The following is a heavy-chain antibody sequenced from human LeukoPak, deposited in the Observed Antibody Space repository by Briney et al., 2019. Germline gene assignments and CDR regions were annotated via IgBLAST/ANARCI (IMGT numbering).Heavy chain of an antibody. D-gene: IGHD6-19*01. CDR3: VNQISGWVY. J-gene: IGHJ4*02. CDR1: GFTFDRFA. V-gene: IGHV3-64D*06. Sequence: GGSLRLSCSASGFTFDRFAMHWVRQAPGKGLEYLSGIGSNGRSTHNAVSVKGRFTISRDNSKNTLFLQMTSLRAEDTAVYYCVNQISGWVYWGQGTLVTVSS. CDR2: IGSNGRST.